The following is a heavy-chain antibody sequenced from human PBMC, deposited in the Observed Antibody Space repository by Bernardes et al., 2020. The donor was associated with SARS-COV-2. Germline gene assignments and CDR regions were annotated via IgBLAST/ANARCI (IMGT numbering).Heavy chain of an antibody. V-gene: IGHV3-33*01. CDR2: IWDDGRNK. J-gene: IGHJ4*02. D-gene: IGHD6-19*01. Sequence: GGSLRLSCGASGFNFNTFCMHWVRQAPGKGLGWGGNIWDDGRNKYYADSVKGRFTISRENSKSTVYLQMSSLKAEDTAVYYCARDFQQWREFDYWGQGTLVTVSS. CDR3: ARDFQQWREFDY. CDR1: GFNFNTFC.